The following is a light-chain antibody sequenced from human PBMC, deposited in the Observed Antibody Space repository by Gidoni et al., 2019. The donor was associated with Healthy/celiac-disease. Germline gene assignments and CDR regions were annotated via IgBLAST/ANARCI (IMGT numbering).Light chain of an antibody. J-gene: IGKJ3*01. CDR1: QSVSSSY. CDR2: GAS. Sequence: EIVLTQSPGTLSLSPGERATLSCRASQSVSSSYLAWYQQKPGQAPRLLIYGASSRATGIPDRFSGSGSGTDFTLTISRLEPEDCAVYYCQQYGTFGPXTKVDIK. V-gene: IGKV3-20*01. CDR3: QQYGT.